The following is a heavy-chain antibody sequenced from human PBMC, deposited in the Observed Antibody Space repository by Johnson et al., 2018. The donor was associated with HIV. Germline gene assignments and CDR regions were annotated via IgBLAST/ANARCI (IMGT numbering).Heavy chain of an antibody. J-gene: IGHJ3*02. V-gene: IGHV3-11*06. CDR1: GFTFSDYY. CDR2: ISSSGST. Sequence: QVQLVESGGGLVKPGGSLRLSCAASGFTFSDYYMSWIRQAPGKGLEWVSYISSSGSTNYADSVRGRFTISRDNAKNTLYLQMNSLRVEDTAVYYCARGSRYTYDNDDAYLLHAFDIWGQGTTVTVSS. CDR3: ARGSRYTYDNDDAYLLHAFDI. D-gene: IGHD3-22*01.